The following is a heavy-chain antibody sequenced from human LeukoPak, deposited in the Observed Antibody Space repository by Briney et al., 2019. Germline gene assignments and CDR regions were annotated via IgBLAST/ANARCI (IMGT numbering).Heavy chain of an antibody. D-gene: IGHD3-10*01. CDR2: INNDGSNT. Sequence: PGGSLRLSCAASGFTFSSYWMHWVRQAPGKGLVWVSRINNDGSNTNYADSVKGRFTISRDNPKNTLYLQMNSLRAEHTAVYYCGRLAMIRGVIVDYWGQGTLVTVSS. CDR3: GRLAMIRGVIVDY. J-gene: IGHJ4*02. V-gene: IGHV3-74*01. CDR1: GFTFSSYW.